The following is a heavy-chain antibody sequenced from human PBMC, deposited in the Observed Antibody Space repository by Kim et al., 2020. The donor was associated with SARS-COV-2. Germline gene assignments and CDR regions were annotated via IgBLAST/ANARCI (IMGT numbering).Heavy chain of an antibody. J-gene: IGHJ4*02. D-gene: IGHD6-19*01. CDR3: AREPSYSSGWGVDY. V-gene: IGHV3-30*04. Sequence: GGSLRLSCAASGFTFSSYAMHWVRQAPGKGLEWVAVISYDGSNKYYADSVKGRFTISRDNSKNTLYLQMNSLRAEDTAVYYCAREPSYSSGWGVDYWGQGTLVTVSS. CDR1: GFTFSSYA. CDR2: ISYDGSNK.